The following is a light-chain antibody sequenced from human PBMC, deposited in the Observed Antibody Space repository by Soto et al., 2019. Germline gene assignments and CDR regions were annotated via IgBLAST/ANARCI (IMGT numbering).Light chain of an antibody. V-gene: IGKV3-11*01. CDR2: DAS. CDR1: QTVNSSY. Sequence: EIVLTQSPGTLSLSPGERATLSCRASQTVNSSYLAWYQQKPGQAPRLLIYDASNRATGIPARFSGSGSGTDFTLTISSLEPEDFAVYYCQQRSNWPPTFGQGTKVDI. CDR3: QQRSNWPPT. J-gene: IGKJ1*01.